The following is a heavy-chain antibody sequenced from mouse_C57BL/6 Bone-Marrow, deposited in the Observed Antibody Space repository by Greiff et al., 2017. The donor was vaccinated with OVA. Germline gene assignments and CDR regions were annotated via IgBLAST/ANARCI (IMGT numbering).Heavy chain of an antibody. CDR3: ARLGDGYFFWYFDV. V-gene: IGHV1-59*01. D-gene: IGHD2-3*01. J-gene: IGHJ1*03. Sequence: QVQLKQPGAELVRPGTSVKLSCKASGYTFTSYWMHWVKQRPGQGLEWIGVIDPSDSYTNYNQKFKGKATLTVDTSSSTAYMQLSSLTSEDSAVYYCARLGDGYFFWYFDVWGTGTTVTVSS. CDR1: GYTFTSYW. CDR2: IDPSDSYT.